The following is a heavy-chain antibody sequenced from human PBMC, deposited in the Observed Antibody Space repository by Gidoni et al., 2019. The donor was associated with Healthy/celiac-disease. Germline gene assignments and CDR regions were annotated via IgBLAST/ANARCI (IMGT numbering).Heavy chain of an antibody. Sequence: QLQLQESGPGLVKPSETLSLTCTVYGGSISSSSYYWGWIRQPPGKGLECIGSIYYSGSTYYNPSLKSRVTISVDTSKNQFSLKLSSVTAADTAVYYCARGLYVDYDFWSGYYRFDPWGQGTLVTVSS. CDR3: ARGLYVDYDFWSGYYRFDP. D-gene: IGHD3-3*01. CDR1: GGSISSSSYY. J-gene: IGHJ5*02. CDR2: IYYSGST. V-gene: IGHV4-39*01.